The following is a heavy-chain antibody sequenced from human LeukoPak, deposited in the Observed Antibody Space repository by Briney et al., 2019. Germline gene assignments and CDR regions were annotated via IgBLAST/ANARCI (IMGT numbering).Heavy chain of an antibody. CDR2: IIPILGIA. D-gene: IGHD4-17*01. V-gene: IGHV1-69*04. CDR3: ARKRGLYTVTPDY. J-gene: IGHJ4*02. CDR1: GGTFSSYA. Sequence: SVKVSCKASGGTFSSYAISWVRQAPGQGLEWMGRIIPILGIANYAQKFQGRVTITADKSTSTAYMELSSLRSEDTAVYYCARKRGLYTVTPDYWGQGTLVTVSS.